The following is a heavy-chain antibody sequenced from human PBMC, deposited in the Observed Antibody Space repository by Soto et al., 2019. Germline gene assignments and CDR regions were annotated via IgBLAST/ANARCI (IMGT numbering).Heavy chain of an antibody. Sequence: ASVKVSCKASGYTFTSYDINWVRQATGQGLEWMGWMNPNSGNTGYAQKFQGRVTMARNTSISTAYMELSSLRSEDTAVYYCAAWYYYGSGSSHYYYYMDVWGKGTTVTVSS. D-gene: IGHD3-10*01. CDR2: MNPNSGNT. CDR3: AAWYYYGSGSSHYYYYMDV. V-gene: IGHV1-8*01. J-gene: IGHJ6*03. CDR1: GYTFTSYD.